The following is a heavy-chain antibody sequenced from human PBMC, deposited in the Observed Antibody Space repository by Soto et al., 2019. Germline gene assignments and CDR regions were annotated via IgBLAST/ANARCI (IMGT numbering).Heavy chain of an antibody. Sequence: QLQLQESGPGLVKPSETLSLTCTVSGGSISSSTYYWGWIRQPPGKGLEWIGSIYYDGSTYYNPSHKSRVIISVDTSKSQFSLKLSSVTAADTAVYYCARQAWSSSSPWLDPWGQGTLVTVSS. V-gene: IGHV4-39*01. CDR1: GGSISSSTYY. CDR2: IYYDGST. CDR3: ARQAWSSSSPWLDP. J-gene: IGHJ5*02. D-gene: IGHD3-3*01.